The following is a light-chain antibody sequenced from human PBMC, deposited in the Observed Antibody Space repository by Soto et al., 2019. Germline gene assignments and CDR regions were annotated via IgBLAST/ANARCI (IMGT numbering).Light chain of an antibody. J-gene: IGLJ3*02. V-gene: IGLV2-8*01. CDR2: EVT. Sequence: QSVLTQPPSASGSPGQSVTISCTGTSSDVGGYNYVSWYQQYPGRAPKLMIYEVTKRPSGVPDSFSGSKSGNTAYLTVSRRQAEDEADYDCSSYAVSNNCSFVFGGGTKLTVL. CDR3: SSYAVSNNCSFV. CDR1: SSDVGGYNY.